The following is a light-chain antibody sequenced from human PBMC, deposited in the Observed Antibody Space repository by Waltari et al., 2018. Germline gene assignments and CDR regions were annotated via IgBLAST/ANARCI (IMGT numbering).Light chain of an antibody. CDR2: QDN. J-gene: IGLJ2*01. V-gene: IGLV3-1*01. Sequence: SSELTQPPSVSVSPGQTATITCSADKLGEKYACWYQQKPGQSPLLVIYQDNRRPSGIPDRFAGSNSGNTATLTISGTQAMDEADYYCQAWSRSTVLFGGGTKLNVL. CDR3: QAWSRSTVL. CDR1: KLGEKY.